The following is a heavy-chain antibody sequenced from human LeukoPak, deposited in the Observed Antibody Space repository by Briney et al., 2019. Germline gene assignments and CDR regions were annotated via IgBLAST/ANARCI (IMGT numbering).Heavy chain of an antibody. CDR1: GFTFDDYA. V-gene: IGHV3-9*01. CDR3: AKDLPLNNIVVVPAAYDPAFDY. CDR2: ISWNSGSI. Sequence: GGSLRLSCAASGFTFDDYAMHWVRQAPGKGLEWDSGISWNSGSIGYADSVKGRFTISRDNAKNSLYLQMNSLRAEDTAVYYCAKDLPLNNIVVVPAAYDPAFDYWGQGTLVTVSS. D-gene: IGHD2-2*01. J-gene: IGHJ4*02.